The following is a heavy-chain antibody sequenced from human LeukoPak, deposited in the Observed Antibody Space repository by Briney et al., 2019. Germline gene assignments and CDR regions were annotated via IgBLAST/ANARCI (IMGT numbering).Heavy chain of an antibody. CDR3: ARRGTWHSDY. CDR2: IKQDGSER. V-gene: IGHV3-7*01. CDR1: GFTFSGYY. J-gene: IGHJ4*02. D-gene: IGHD3-16*01. Sequence: GGSLRLSCAAPGFTFSGYYMSWVRQVPGKGLEWVATIKQDGSERYYVGSVRGRFTISRDNANNSLYLQMNSLRVEDTAVYYCARRGTWHSDYWGQGTLVTVSS.